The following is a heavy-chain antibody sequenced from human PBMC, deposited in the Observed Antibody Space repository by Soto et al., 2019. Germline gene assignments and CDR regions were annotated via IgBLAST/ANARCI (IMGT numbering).Heavy chain of an antibody. CDR1: GYTFTSYA. Sequence: ASVKVSCKASGYTFTSYAMHWVRQAPGQRLEWMGWINAGNGNTKYSQKFQGRVTITRDTSASTAYMELSSLRAEDTAVYYCARDKVTGHFDNWGQGTLVTVSS. V-gene: IGHV1-3*01. CDR2: INAGNGNT. D-gene: IGHD2-8*02. CDR3: ARDKVTGHFDN. J-gene: IGHJ4*02.